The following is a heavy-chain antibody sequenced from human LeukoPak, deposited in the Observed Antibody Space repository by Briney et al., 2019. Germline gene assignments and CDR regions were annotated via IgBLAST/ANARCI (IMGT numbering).Heavy chain of an antibody. V-gene: IGHV3-23*01. J-gene: IGHJ4*02. CDR1: GFTFSSYA. CDR3: AKLYDFWSGYYPV. Sequence: GGSLRLSCAASGFTFSSYAMSWVRQAPGKGLEWVSTISGSGGSTYYADSVKGRFTISRDNSKNTLYLQMNSLRAEDTAVYYCAKLYDFWSGYYPVWGQGTLVTVSS. CDR2: ISGSGGST. D-gene: IGHD3-3*01.